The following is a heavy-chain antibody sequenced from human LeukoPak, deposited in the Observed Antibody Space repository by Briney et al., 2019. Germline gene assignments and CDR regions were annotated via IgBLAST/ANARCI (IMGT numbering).Heavy chain of an antibody. J-gene: IGHJ3*02. CDR1: GFTFSNSY. CDR3: ARDPAYGALDI. V-gene: IGHV3-7*01. D-gene: IGHD2-21*01. Sequence: GGSLRLSCEASGFTFSNSYMSWVRLTPGKGLEWVAIINPDGSQGSYVDSVKGRFAISRDNALNSLFLQMNSLSAEDTAVYYCARDPAYGALDIWGQGTTVTVSS. CDR2: INPDGSQG.